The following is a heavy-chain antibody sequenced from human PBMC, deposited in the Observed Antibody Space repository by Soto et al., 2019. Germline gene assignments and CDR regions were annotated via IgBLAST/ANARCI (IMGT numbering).Heavy chain of an antibody. V-gene: IGHV3-21*01. CDR1: GFTFSSYS. J-gene: IGHJ4*02. D-gene: IGHD3-10*01. CDR2: ISSSSSYI. CDR3: ARDTEELTGQPDY. Sequence: LSLTCAASGFTFSSYSMNWVRQAPGKGLEWVSSISSSSSYIYYADSVKGRFTISRDNAKNSLYLQMNSLRAEDTAVYYCARDTEELTGQPDYWGQGTLVTVSS.